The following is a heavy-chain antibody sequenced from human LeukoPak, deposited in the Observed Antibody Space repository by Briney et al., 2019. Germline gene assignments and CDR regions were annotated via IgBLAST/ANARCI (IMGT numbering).Heavy chain of an antibody. V-gene: IGHV1-8*01. J-gene: IGHJ5*02. D-gene: IGHD6-6*01. CDR1: GYTFTSYD. CDR2: MNPNSGNT. Sequence: ASVKVSCKASGYTFTSYDINWVRQATGQGLEWMGWMNPNSGNTGYAQKFQGRVTMTRNTSISIAYMELSSLRSEDTAVYYCARVRGSSGWFDPWGQGTLVTVSS. CDR3: ARVRGSSGWFDP.